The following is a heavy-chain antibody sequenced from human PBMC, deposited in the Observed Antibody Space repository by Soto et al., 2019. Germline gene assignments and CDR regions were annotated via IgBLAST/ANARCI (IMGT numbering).Heavy chain of an antibody. J-gene: IGHJ4*02. Sequence: EVQLLESGGGLVQPGGSLRLSCATSGFSFSTYPMSWVRQAPGKGLEWVTAISANGRGTSYADSVKGRFTILRDNSKNTLFLQMNSLRADDTAVYFCVKKRSYDRTNYDHFDSWGQGTLVTVSS. D-gene: IGHD3-22*01. CDR2: ISANGRGT. CDR3: VKKRSYDRTNYDHFDS. CDR1: GFSFSTYP. V-gene: IGHV3-23*01.